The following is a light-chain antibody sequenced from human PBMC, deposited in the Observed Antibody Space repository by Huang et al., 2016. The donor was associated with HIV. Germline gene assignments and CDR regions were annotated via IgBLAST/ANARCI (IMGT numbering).Light chain of an antibody. CDR3: QQYSSYSLLT. J-gene: IGKJ4*01. Sequence: DIQMTQSPSTLSASVGDRVTITCRASQSISSWLAWYLQKPGKAPKLLIYKASILESGVPPMFSGSGSGTEFTLTISSLEPDDFATYYCQQYSSYSLLTFGGGTKVEIK. CDR2: KAS. CDR1: QSISSW. V-gene: IGKV1-5*03.